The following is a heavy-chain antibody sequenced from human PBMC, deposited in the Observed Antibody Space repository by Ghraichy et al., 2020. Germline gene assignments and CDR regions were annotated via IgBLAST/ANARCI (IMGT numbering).Heavy chain of an antibody. D-gene: IGHD3-3*01. CDR2: INHSRST. J-gene: IGHJ6*02. CDR3: ARGRRWITIFEVVRKDYGMDV. CDR1: GGSFSGYY. V-gene: IGHV4-34*01. Sequence: SETLSLTCAVYGGSFSGYYWSWIRQPPGKGLEWIGEINHSRSTKYNPSLKSRVIISVDTSKNQFSLKLSSVTAADTAVYYCARGRRWITIFEVVRKDYGMDVWGQGPRSPSP.